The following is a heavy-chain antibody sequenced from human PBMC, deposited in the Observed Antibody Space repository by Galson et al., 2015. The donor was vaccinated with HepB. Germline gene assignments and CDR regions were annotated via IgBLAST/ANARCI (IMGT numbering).Heavy chain of an antibody. Sequence: SLRLSCAASGFTFSSYAMSWVRQAPGKGLEWVSGISGSGANTHYEDSVKGRFTISRDNTESKLYLQMSSLRADDTAVYYCARKERGVSIIVPGTTVGFWGQGTLVTVSS. V-gene: IGHV3-23*01. CDR1: GFTFSSYA. CDR3: ARKERGVSIIVPGTTVGF. J-gene: IGHJ4*02. D-gene: IGHD4-23*01. CDR2: ISGSGANT.